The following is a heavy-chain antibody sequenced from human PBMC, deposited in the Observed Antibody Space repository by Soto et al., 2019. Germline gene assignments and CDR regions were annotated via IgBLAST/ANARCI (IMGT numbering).Heavy chain of an antibody. Sequence: GGSLRLSCEASEFIFGTYGMAWVRQAPGRGLEWVSSITSSGYTTYYADSVKGRFTISRDNFKTTLYLQMNSLRVEDTAVYYCARVATNWGSDYWGQGTLVTVSS. CDR1: EFIFGTYG. CDR3: ARVATNWGSDY. V-gene: IGHV3-23*01. CDR2: ITSSGYTT. D-gene: IGHD7-27*01. J-gene: IGHJ4*02.